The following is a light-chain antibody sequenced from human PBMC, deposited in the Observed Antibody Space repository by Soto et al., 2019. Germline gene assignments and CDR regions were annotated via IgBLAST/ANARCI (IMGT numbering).Light chain of an antibody. Sequence: DIQMTHSPTSLSASVGDRVTITCRASQGIRNFVAWYQQKPWNPPKLLIYAASTLQSGVPSRFSGSGSGTDFTLTINSLQPEDVATYSCQKYSSVPVFGPGTKVEI. CDR2: AAS. CDR3: QKYSSVPV. V-gene: IGKV1-27*01. CDR1: QGIRNF. J-gene: IGKJ3*01.